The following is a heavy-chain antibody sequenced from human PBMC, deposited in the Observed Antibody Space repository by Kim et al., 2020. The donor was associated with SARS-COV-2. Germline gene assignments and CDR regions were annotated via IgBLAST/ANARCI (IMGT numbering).Heavy chain of an antibody. Sequence: GGSLRLSCAVSGFTFSSHWMHWVRQTPGKGLVWLSRISSDGDTTTYADSVKGRYTISRDNAKNTLYLRMNSLRAEDTAVYYCAADRMQLWVPLDRWGQGTQVTVSS. CDR3: AADRMQLWVPLDR. V-gene: IGHV3-74*01. CDR2: ISSDGDTT. D-gene: IGHD5-18*01. J-gene: IGHJ5*02. CDR1: GFTFSSHW.